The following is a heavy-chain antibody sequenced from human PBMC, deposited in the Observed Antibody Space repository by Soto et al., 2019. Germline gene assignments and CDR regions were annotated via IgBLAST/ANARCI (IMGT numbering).Heavy chain of an antibody. D-gene: IGHD3-3*01. Sequence: GASVKVSCKGSGFTFSSSVVQWVRQARLQRLEWIGCVVVGSGNTNYAQKFQERVTITRDMSTRTAYMELSSLRSEDTAVYYCAADIKYYDFWSGTTGAYRMEVWGQGTTVTFSS. CDR2: VVVGSGNT. J-gene: IGHJ6*01. CDR1: GFTFSSSV. CDR3: AADIKYYDFWSGTTGAYRMEV. V-gene: IGHV1-58*01.